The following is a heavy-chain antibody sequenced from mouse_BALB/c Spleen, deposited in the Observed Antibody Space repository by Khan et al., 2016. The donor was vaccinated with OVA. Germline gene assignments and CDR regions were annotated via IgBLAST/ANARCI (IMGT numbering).Heavy chain of an antibody. CDR1: GFSLTSYG. Sequence: QVQLKESGPGLVAPSQNLSITCTVSGFSLTSYGVHWVRQPPGKGLEWLVVIWSDGSTNYNSVLKSRLSISKDNSKSQVFLKMNSLQTDDTAIYYCARWFDGYSSLYAMDYWGQGTSVTVSS. CDR3: ARWFDGYSSLYAMDY. CDR2: IWSDGST. D-gene: IGHD2-3*01. J-gene: IGHJ4*01. V-gene: IGHV2-6*02.